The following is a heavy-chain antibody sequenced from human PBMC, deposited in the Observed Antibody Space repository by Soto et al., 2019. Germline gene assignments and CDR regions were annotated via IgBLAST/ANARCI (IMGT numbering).Heavy chain of an antibody. CDR3: TRRPSGGKVEY. CDR1: GDSISDVNYY. V-gene: IGHV4-30-4*01. D-gene: IGHD3-16*01. J-gene: IGHJ4*02. CDR2: IYDGGST. Sequence: QVQLQGSGPRLVKPSQTLSLTCTVSGDSISDVNYYWSWIRQSPDKGLEWIGHIYDGGSTYSNPSRKSRVTLPTDMSQNQFSLQLSFKSAPYPGRYYCTRRPSGGKVEYWGQGTLVHVSS.